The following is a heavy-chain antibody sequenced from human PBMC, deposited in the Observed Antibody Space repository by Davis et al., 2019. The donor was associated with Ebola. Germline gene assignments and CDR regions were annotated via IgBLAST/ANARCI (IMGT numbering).Heavy chain of an antibody. Sequence: MPSETLSLTCTVSGGSTGNYFWSWIRQPPGKGLEWIGYIHHGGSTSYNPSLKSRVTISVDTSKNQFSLRLNSVTAADTAVYYCARDLVDYGDYIYYYGKDVWGKGTTVTVSS. CDR2: IHHGGST. V-gene: IGHV4-59*01. J-gene: IGHJ6*04. D-gene: IGHD4-17*01. CDR1: GGSTGNYF. CDR3: ARDLVDYGDYIYYYGKDV.